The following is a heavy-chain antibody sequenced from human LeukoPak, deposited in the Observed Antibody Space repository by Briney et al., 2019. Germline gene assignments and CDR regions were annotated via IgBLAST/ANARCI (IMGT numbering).Heavy chain of an antibody. CDR1: GGSISSGDYY. V-gene: IGHV4-30-4*01. D-gene: IGHD5-12*01. Sequence: PSQTPSLTCTVSGGSISSGDYYWSWIHQPPGKGLEWIGYIYYSGSTYYNPSLKSRVTISVDTSKNQFSLKLSSVTAADTAVYYCARGYSGYDYAFDIWGQGTMVTVSS. CDR2: IYYSGST. CDR3: ARGYSGYDYAFDI. J-gene: IGHJ3*02.